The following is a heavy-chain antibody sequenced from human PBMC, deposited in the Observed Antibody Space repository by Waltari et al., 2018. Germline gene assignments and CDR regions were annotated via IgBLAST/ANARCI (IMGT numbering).Heavy chain of an antibody. J-gene: IGHJ3*02. Sequence: QVQLQESGPGLVKPSQTLSLTCTVSGGSISSGSYYWSWIRQPAGKGLEWIGYIYTGGGTNYNPSLKSRVTISVDTSKNQFSLKLSSVTAADTAVYYCAREPPRDRGAFDIWGQGTMVTVSS. D-gene: IGHD3-10*01. V-gene: IGHV4-61*09. CDR1: GGSISSGSYY. CDR2: IYTGGGT. CDR3: AREPPRDRGAFDI.